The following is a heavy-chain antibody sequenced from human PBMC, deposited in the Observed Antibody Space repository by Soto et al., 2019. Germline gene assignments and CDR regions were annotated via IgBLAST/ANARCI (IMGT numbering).Heavy chain of an antibody. CDR1: GFNFSSYD. J-gene: IGHJ6*02. D-gene: IGHD3-10*01. V-gene: IGHV3-13*01. CDR3: ARDQGAYGSGSYGMDV. CDR2: IGTAGDT. Sequence: PGGSLRLSCAASGFNFSSYDMHWVRQATGKGLEWVSAIGTAGDTYYPGSVKGRFTISRENAKNTLYLQLNSLRAGDTAVYYCARDQGAYGSGSYGMDVWGQGTTVTVSS.